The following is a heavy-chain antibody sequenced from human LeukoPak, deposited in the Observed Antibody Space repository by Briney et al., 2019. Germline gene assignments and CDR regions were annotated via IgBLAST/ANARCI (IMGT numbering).Heavy chain of an antibody. V-gene: IGHV3-30*02. CDR3: ASLSIARAGTSFDY. J-gene: IGHJ4*02. Sequence: PRGSLRLSRVASVFTFSSYGMHWVRQAPGKGLEGVAFIRVCGSYKYYADSVKGRFTISRDNSKNTLYLQMNSLRAEDTAVYYCASLSIARAGTSFDYWGQGTLVTVSS. D-gene: IGHD6-13*01. CDR1: VFTFSSYG. CDR2: IRVCGSYK.